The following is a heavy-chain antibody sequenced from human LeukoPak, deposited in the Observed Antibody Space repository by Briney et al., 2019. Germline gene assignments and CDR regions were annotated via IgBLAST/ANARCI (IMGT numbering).Heavy chain of an antibody. J-gene: IGHJ4*02. CDR2: ISWNRNVI. D-gene: IGHD3-10*01. Sequence: GGSLRLSCAASGFTFDDFAMHWVRQGPGMGLEWVAGISWNRNVIAYADSVKGRFTISRDNSNNTPYLQMNSLRAEDTAVYYCAKDAWFGGPFDCWGQGTLAAVTS. CDR1: GFTFDDFA. V-gene: IGHV3-9*01. CDR3: AKDAWFGGPFDC.